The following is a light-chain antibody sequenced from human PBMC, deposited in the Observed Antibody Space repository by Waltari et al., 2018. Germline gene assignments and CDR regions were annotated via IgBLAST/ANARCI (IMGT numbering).Light chain of an antibody. CDR2: VNSDGSH. V-gene: IGLV4-69*01. J-gene: IGLJ3*02. Sequence: QLVLTQSPSASASLGASVKLTCTLSSGHSTNIIALLQQQPEKGPRYLMNVNSDGSHNKGVGMPDLFAGSSSGAERYLTISSLQSEDEADYYCQTGGHGTWVFGGGTRLTVL. CDR1: SGHSTNI. CDR3: QTGGHGTWV.